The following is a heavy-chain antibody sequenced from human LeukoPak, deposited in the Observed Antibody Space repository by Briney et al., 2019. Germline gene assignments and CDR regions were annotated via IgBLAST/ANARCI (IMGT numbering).Heavy chain of an antibody. Sequence: SVKVSCKASGGTFSSYAISWVRQAPGQGLEWMGGIIPIFGTANYAQKFQGRVTITADKSTSTAYMELSSLRSEDTAVYYCASDSGSLPDAFDIWGQGTMVTVSS. CDR2: IIPIFGTA. V-gene: IGHV1-69*06. CDR3: ASDSGSLPDAFDI. D-gene: IGHD1-26*01. J-gene: IGHJ3*02. CDR1: GGTFSSYA.